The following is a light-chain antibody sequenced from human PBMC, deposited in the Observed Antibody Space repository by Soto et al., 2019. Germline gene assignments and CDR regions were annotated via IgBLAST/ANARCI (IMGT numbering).Light chain of an antibody. CDR2: LNSDGSH. CDR1: SGHSSYA. Sequence: QSVLTQSPSASASLGASVKLTCTLSSGHSSYAIAWHQQQPEKGPRYLMKLNSDGSHSKGDGIPDRFSGSSSGAERHLTISSLQSEDEADYHCQTWGTAIHAVVFGGGTKLTVL. CDR3: QTWGTAIHAVV. J-gene: IGLJ2*01. V-gene: IGLV4-69*01.